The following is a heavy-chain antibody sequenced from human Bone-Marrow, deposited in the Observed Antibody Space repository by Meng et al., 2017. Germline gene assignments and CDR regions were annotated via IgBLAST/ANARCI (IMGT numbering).Heavy chain of an antibody. V-gene: IGHV4-39*07. CDR2: FDSSGST. CDR3: ARDLGYFDNSGETT. J-gene: IGHJ4*02. Sequence: QLCLQEAGPGLLKPSETLSLICTVSGTSITSRSYYWGWIRQPPGKGLEWIGSFDSSGSTYYTPSLKSRVTILLDTSKNEFSLTLTSMTAADTAVYYCARDLGYFDNSGETTWGPGTLVTVSS. CDR1: GTSITSRSYY. D-gene: IGHD3-22*01.